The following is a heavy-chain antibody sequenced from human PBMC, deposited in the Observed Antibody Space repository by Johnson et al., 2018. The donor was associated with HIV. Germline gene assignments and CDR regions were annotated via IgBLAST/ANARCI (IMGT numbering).Heavy chain of an antibody. V-gene: IGHV3-7*01. J-gene: IGHJ3*02. CDR2: INQDGSDK. Sequence: EVQVVESGGGLVQPGGSLRLSCAASGFTFSSYWMSWVRQAPGKGLEWVANINQDGSDKYYVDSVKGRFTIYRDNAKNSLYLQMNSLRAEDTAVYYCARGNLGIWWRVDAFDIWGQGTMVTVSS. CDR3: ARGNLGIWWRVDAFDI. CDR1: GFTFSSYW. D-gene: IGHD2-8*02.